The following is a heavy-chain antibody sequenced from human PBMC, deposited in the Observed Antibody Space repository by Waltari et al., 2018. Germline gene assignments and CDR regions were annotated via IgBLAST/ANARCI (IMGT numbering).Heavy chain of an antibody. D-gene: IGHD1-1*01. V-gene: IGHV4-59*12. Sequence: QVQLQESGPGLVKPSETLSLTCTVSGGSISSYYWSWIRQPPGKGLEWIGEIYHSGSTNYNPSLKSRVTISVDKSKNQFSLKLSSVTAADTAVYYCARASTSGDYMDYWGQGTLVTVSS. J-gene: IGHJ4*02. CDR2: IYHSGST. CDR1: GGSISSYY. CDR3: ARASTSGDYMDY.